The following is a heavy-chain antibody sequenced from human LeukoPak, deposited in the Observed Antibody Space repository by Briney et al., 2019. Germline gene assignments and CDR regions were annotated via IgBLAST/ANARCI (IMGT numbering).Heavy chain of an antibody. J-gene: IGHJ6*03. CDR3: AKEVGGSGSLYYYYYYMDV. D-gene: IGHD3-10*01. CDR2: INPNSGGT. V-gene: IGHV1-2*02. CDR1: GYTFTGYY. Sequence: GASVKVSCTASGYTFTGYYMHWVRQAPGQGLEWMGWINPNSGGTNYAQKFQGRVTMTRDTSISTAYMELSRLRSDDTAVYYCAKEVGGSGSLYYYYYYMDVWGKGTTVTVSS.